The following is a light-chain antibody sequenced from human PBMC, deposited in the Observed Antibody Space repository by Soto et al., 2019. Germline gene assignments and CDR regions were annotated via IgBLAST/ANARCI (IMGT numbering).Light chain of an antibody. Sequence: EIFLTQSPGTLSLSQWERATLSWRASQSLSSNYLAWYQQKPGQALRLLIYGASTRATGITDRFSGSGSGTDFTLTISRLEPEDFAVYYCHHYGSSPPWTFGQGTKVDIK. CDR1: QSLSSNY. J-gene: IGKJ1*01. V-gene: IGKV3-20*01. CDR2: GAS. CDR3: HHYGSSPPWT.